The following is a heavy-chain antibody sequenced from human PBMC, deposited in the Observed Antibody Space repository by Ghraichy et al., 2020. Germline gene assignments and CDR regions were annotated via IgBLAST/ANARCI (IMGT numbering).Heavy chain of an antibody. CDR2: IYYAGST. CDR3: VRSIWNYQFGPTWSDS. D-gene: IGHD1-7*01. V-gene: IGHV4-39*01. CDR1: GGSIRNRNYY. Sequence: SETLSLTCSVSGGSIRNRNYYWGWIRQPPGKTLEWLGSIYYAGSTYYNPSLKSRLTVDVDTSNNQFSLDLRSVTAADTAVYFCVRSIWNYQFGPTWSDSWGLGTLGTVAS. J-gene: IGHJ5*01.